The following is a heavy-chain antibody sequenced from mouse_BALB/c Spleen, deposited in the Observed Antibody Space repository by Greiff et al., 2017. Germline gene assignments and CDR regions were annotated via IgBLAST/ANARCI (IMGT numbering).Heavy chain of an antibody. V-gene: IGHV1S41*01. Sequence: DLVKPGASVKLSCKASGYTFTSYWINWIKQRPGQGLEWIGRIAPGSGSTYYNEMFKGKATLTVDTSSSTAYIQLSSLSSEDSAVYFCARDGFPAWFAYWGQGTLVTVSA. CDR2: IAPGSGST. CDR3: ARDGFPAWFAY. CDR1: GYTFTSYW. J-gene: IGHJ3*01.